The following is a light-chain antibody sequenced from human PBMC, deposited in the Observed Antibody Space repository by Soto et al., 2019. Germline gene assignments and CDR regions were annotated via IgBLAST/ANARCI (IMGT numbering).Light chain of an antibody. CDR2: DAS. CDR3: QQYNTYWT. J-gene: IGKJ1*01. V-gene: IGKV1-5*01. CDR1: QTIGNW. Sequence: DIQMTQSPSTLSASVGDRVTLTCRASQTIGNWLAWYQQKPGNAPKLLIFDASYLETGVPSRFSGSGSGTEFTLTISSLQPDDFATYYCQQYNTYWTFGQGTKVEVK.